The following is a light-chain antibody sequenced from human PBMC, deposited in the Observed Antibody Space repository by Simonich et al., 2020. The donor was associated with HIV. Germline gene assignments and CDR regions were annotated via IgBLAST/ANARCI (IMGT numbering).Light chain of an antibody. CDR2: AAS. CDR3: QQSYTTPYT. Sequence: DIQMTQSPSSLSASVGDRFTITCRAIQRISSDLNWYQEKPGKAPKILIYAASSLQSGVPSRFSGSGSGTDFTLTITSLQPEDFATYYCQQSYTTPYTFGQGTKLEIK. CDR1: QRISSD. J-gene: IGKJ2*01. V-gene: IGKV1-39*01.